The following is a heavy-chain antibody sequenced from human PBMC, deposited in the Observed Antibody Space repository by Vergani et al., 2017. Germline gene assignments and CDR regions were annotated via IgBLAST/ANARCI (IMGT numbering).Heavy chain of an antibody. CDR2: IYNSGNG. CDR3: ASGKYYSDSTSHFRGRYFDV. D-gene: IGHD3-16*01. Sequence: QMQLQESGPGLVKASETLSLTCTVSGDSIISRSYYWGWIRQPPGKGLEWIGSIYNSGNGDSSSLLKSRVTISADTSKNQFSLRLTSVTAADTAVYYCASGKYYSDSTSHFRGRYFDVWGRGTLVTVPS. CDR1: GDSIISRSYY. V-gene: IGHV4-39*01. J-gene: IGHJ2*01.